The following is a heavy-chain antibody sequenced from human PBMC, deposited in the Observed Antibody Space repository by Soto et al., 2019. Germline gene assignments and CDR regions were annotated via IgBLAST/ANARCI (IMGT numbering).Heavy chain of an antibody. V-gene: IGHV4-31*03. Sequence: PSETLSLTCSASGGSISTDGYYWSWIRQLPGKGLEWIGYIYHSGTTYHNPSLKSRLSMSVDTSKNQFSLNLNSVTAADTAVYYCASGREQQLVPSYYFDYWGQGTLVTVS. CDR3: ASGREQQLVPSYYFDY. D-gene: IGHD6-13*01. CDR2: IYHSGTT. CDR1: GGSISTDGYY. J-gene: IGHJ4*02.